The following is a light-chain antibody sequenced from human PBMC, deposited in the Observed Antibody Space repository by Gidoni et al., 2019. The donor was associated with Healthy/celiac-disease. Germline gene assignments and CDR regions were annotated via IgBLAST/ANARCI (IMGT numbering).Light chain of an antibody. V-gene: IGKV1-27*01. CDR3: QKYNSAPRT. CDR1: QGISHY. J-gene: IGKJ1*01. CDR2: AAS. Sequence: DIQMTQSQSSLSASVGDRVTITCRASQGISHYLAWYQQKPGKVPKLLIYAASPLQAGVPSRFSGSGSVTDFTLTISSLQPEDVATYYCQKYNSAPRTFGQGTQVEIQ.